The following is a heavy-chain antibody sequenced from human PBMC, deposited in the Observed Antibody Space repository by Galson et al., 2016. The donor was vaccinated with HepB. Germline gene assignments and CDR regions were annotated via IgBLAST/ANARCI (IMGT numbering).Heavy chain of an antibody. CDR3: ARIRGVGARGALDY. Sequence: SLRLSCAASGFSFSAYDVTWIRQAPGKGLEWVSYLSNTGSSTYYADSAKGRFTISRDNAVNLHMNSLRGEDTAVYYCARIRGVGARGALDYWGQGALVTVSS. CDR1: GFSFSAYD. V-gene: IGHV3-11*01. D-gene: IGHD1-26*01. J-gene: IGHJ4*02. CDR2: LSNTGSST.